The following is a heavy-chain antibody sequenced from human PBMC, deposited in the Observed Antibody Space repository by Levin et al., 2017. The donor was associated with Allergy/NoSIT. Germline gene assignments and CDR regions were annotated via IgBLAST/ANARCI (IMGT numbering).Heavy chain of an antibody. CDR1: GGSFNSYY. V-gene: IGHV4-34*01. Sequence: SETLSLTCAIYGGSFNSYYWTWIRQAPGKGLDWLGEISQSGNTRYNPSLESRVTISVDKAKNQFFLKLRSVTAADTAVYYCARIVSRSNNDYWGQGTLVTVSS. J-gene: IGHJ4*02. D-gene: IGHD1/OR15-1a*01. CDR3: ARIVSRSNNDY. CDR2: ISQSGNT.